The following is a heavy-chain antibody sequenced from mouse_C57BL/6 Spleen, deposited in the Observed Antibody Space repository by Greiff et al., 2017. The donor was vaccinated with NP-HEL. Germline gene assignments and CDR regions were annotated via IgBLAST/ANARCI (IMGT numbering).Heavy chain of an antibody. Sequence: QVQLQQSGPELVKPGASVKISCKASGYAFSSSWMNWVKQRPGKGLEWIGRIYPGDGDTNYNGKFKGKATLTADKSSSTAYMQLSSLTSEDSAVYFCARGDYYGSSYGFAYWGQGTLVTVSA. J-gene: IGHJ3*01. V-gene: IGHV1-82*01. CDR2: IYPGDGDT. D-gene: IGHD1-1*01. CDR3: ARGDYYGSSYGFAY. CDR1: GYAFSSSW.